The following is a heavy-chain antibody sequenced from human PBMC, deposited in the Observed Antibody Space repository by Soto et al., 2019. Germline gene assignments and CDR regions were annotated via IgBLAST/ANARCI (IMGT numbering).Heavy chain of an antibody. CDR2: ISSSSSYI. CDR3: ARESLYYYDSSGYPQS. CDR1: GFTFSSYS. J-gene: IGHJ5*02. Sequence: PGGSLRLSCAASGFTFSSYSMNWVRQAPGKGLEWVSSISSSSSYIYYADSVKGRFTISRDNAKNSLYLQMNSLRAEDTAVYYCARESLYYYDSSGYPQSWGQGILVTVSS. V-gene: IGHV3-21*01. D-gene: IGHD3-22*01.